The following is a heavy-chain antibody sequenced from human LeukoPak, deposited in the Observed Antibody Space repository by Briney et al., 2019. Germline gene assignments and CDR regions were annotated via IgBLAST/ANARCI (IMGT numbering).Heavy chain of an antibody. CDR1: GGTFSSYA. D-gene: IGHD5-24*01. Sequence: SVSVSCKASGGTFSSYAISWVRQAPGQGLEWMGRIIPSLGIANYAQKFQGRVTITADKSTSTAYMELSSLRSEDTAVYYCARESVEMATLYSDYWGQGTLVTLSS. CDR2: IIPSLGIA. CDR3: ARESVEMATLYSDY. V-gene: IGHV1-69*04. J-gene: IGHJ4*02.